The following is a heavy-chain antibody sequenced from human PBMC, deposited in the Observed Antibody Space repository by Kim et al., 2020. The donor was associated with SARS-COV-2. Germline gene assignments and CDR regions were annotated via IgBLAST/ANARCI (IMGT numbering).Heavy chain of an antibody. CDR3: AREGSSGNDVNWFDP. V-gene: IGHV3-11*01. D-gene: IGHD1-26*01. Sequence: GGSLRLSCAASGFTFSDYYMNWIRQAPGKGLEWVSYISSSGDIVYYADSVKGRFTISRDNAKNSLFLQMNSLRDEDTAVYYCAREGSSGNDVNWFDPWGQGTLVTVSS. J-gene: IGHJ5*02. CDR2: ISSSGDIV. CDR1: GFTFSDYY.